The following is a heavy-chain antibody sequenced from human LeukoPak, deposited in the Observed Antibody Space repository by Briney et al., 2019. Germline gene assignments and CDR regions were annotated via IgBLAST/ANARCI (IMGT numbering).Heavy chain of an antibody. CDR1: GFTFSSYS. V-gene: IGHV3-21*01. D-gene: IGHD4-17*01. J-gene: IGHJ5*02. CDR3: ARLYGDYWFDP. CDR2: ISSSSSYI. Sequence: GGSLRLPCAASGFTFSSYSMNWVRQAPGKGLEWVSSISSSSSYIYYADSVKGRFTISRDNAKDSLYLQMNSLRAEDTAVYYCARLYGDYWFDPWGQGTLVTVSS.